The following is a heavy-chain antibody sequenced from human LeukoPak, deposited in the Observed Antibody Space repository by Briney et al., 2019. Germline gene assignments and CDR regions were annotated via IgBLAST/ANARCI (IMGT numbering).Heavy chain of an antibody. D-gene: IGHD3-10*01. J-gene: IGHJ6*03. Sequence: GASVKVSCKASGYTFTSYYMHWVRQAPGQGLEWMGIINPSGGSTSYAQKFQGRVTMTRDMSTSTVYMELSSLRSEDTAVYYCARCRGYYGSGSYYNVDYYYYMDVWGKGTTVTISS. V-gene: IGHV1-46*01. CDR2: INPSGGST. CDR1: GYTFTSYY. CDR3: ARCRGYYGSGSYYNVDYYYYMDV.